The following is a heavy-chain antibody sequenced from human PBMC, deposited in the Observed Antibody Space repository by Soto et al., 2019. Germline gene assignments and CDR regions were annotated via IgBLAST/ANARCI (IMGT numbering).Heavy chain of an antibody. D-gene: IGHD2-2*03. Sequence: PGGSLRLSCAASGFDFSAYAMSWVRQAPGKGLEWVAVISYDGSNKYYVDSVKGRFTISRDNSKNTLYLQMNSLRTEDTAVYYCANDRGWIADFYYYGMDVWGQGTTVTVSS. J-gene: IGHJ6*02. CDR3: ANDRGWIADFYYYGMDV. V-gene: IGHV3-30*18. CDR1: GFDFSAYA. CDR2: ISYDGSNK.